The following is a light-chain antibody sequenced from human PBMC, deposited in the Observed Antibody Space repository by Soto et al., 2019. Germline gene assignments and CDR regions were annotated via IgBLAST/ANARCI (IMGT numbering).Light chain of an antibody. V-gene: IGKV1-39*01. CDR1: QSISSY. J-gene: IGKJ5*01. CDR3: QHIYSPPHT. Sequence: DIQMTQSPSSLSASVGDRVTITCRASQSISSYLNWYHQKPGKAPKLLIYAASSLQSGVPSRFSGNGSGTDFTLTISSLQPEDFGTYYCQHIYSPPHTFGQGTRLEIK. CDR2: AAS.